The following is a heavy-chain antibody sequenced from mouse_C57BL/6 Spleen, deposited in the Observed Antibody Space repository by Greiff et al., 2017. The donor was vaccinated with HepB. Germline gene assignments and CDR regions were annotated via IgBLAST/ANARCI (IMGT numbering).Heavy chain of an antibody. CDR2: ISDGGSYT. CDR3: ARERPRGSWFAY. CDR1: GFTFSSYA. V-gene: IGHV5-4*01. J-gene: IGHJ3*01. Sequence: EVKLVESGGGLVKPGGSLKLSCAASGFTFSSYAMSWVRQTPEKRLEWVATISDGGSYTYYPDNVKGRFTISRDNAKNNLYLQMSHLKSEDTAMYYCARERPRGSWFAYWGQGTLVTVSA.